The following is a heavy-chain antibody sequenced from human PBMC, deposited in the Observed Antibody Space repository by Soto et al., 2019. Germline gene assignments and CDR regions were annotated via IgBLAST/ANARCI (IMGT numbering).Heavy chain of an antibody. CDR2: IDWDDDK. Sequence: SGPTLVNPTQTLTLTCTFSGFSLSTSGMCVSWIRQPPGKALEWLALIDWDDDKYYSTSLKTRLTISKDTSKNQVVLTMTNMDPVDTATYYCAHRNYYDSSGPLDYWGQGTLVTVSS. CDR3: AHRNYYDSSGPLDY. D-gene: IGHD3-22*01. V-gene: IGHV2-70*12. CDR1: GFSLSTSGMC. J-gene: IGHJ4*02.